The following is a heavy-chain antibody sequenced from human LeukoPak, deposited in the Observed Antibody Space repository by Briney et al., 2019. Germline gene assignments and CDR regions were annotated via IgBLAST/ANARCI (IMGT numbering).Heavy chain of an antibody. CDR1: GFTVSTSY. Sequence: GGSLRLSCAASGFTVSTSYMSWVRQAPGKGLEWVSVIYSVGSGSSTYYADSVKGRFTISRDNSKNTLYLQINSLRAEDTAVYYCAKDSTTYYDILTGLISDYWGQGTLVTVSS. CDR3: AKDSTTYYDILTGLISDY. D-gene: IGHD3-9*01. CDR2: IYSVGSGSST. V-gene: IGHV3-53*01. J-gene: IGHJ4*02.